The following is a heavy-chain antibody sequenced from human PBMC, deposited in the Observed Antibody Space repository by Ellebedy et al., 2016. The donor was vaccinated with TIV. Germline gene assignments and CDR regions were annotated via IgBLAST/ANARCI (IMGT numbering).Heavy chain of an antibody. V-gene: IGHV1-46*01. CDR1: GYPFTKYY. D-gene: IGHD4-17*01. J-gene: IGHJ4*02. CDR2: LDARVGST. CDR3: ASVPSAGADF. Sequence: ASVKVSCKASGYPFTKYYLHWIRQAPGQGLEWMGVLDARVGSTTYAETLQGRITMTRDMSTRTVYMELDSLRSDDTAVYYCASVPSAGADFWGQGTLVTVSS.